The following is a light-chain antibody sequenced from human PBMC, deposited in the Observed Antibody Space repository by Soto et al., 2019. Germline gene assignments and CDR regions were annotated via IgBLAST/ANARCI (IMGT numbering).Light chain of an antibody. CDR3: SSYTSSGLVV. CDR2: EVS. Sequence: SVLTQPASVSGSPGQSITISCTGTSSDVGGYNYVSWYQQHPGKAPKLMIYEVSNRPSGVSNRFSGSKSGNTASLTISGLQAEDEADYYCSSYTSSGLVVFGGGTKLTVL. J-gene: IGLJ2*01. CDR1: SSDVGGYNY. V-gene: IGLV2-14*01.